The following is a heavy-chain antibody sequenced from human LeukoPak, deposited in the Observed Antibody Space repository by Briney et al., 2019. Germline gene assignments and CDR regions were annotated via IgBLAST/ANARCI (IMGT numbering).Heavy chain of an antibody. D-gene: IGHD5-18*01. J-gene: IGHJ4*02. CDR2: INPSGGST. CDR1: GYTFTSYY. Sequence: ASVKVSCKASGYTFTSYYMHWVRQAPGQGLEWMGIINPSGGSTSYAQKFQSRVTMTRDMSTSTVYMELSSLRSEDTAVYYCARLGYSYGYYFDYWGQGTLVTVSS. V-gene: IGHV1-46*01. CDR3: ARLGYSYGYYFDY.